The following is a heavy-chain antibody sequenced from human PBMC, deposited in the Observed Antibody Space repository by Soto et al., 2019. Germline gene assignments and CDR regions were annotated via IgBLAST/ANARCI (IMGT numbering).Heavy chain of an antibody. V-gene: IGHV3-30*18. Sequence: GGSLRLSCAASGFIFSNYGMHWVRQAPGKGLEWVAVISYDGSNKYYVDSVKGRFTISRDNSKNTLYLQMNSLRAEDTAVYYCAKPTYYDSSGYYFDYWGQGTLVTVSS. CDR1: GFIFSNYG. CDR2: ISYDGSNK. J-gene: IGHJ4*02. D-gene: IGHD3-22*01. CDR3: AKPTYYDSSGYYFDY.